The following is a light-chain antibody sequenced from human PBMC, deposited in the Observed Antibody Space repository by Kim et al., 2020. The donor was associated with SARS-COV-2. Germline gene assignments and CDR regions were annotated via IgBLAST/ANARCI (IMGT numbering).Light chain of an antibody. CDR3: NSYASSGTYV. CDR2: DVR. CDR1: STDVGGSNH. V-gene: IGLV2-14*03. Sequence: GQSITISCTGTSTDVGGSNHVSWYQQHPGKAPKLVIYDVRNRPSGVSDRFSGSKSANTASLTISGLQAEDEADYYCNSYASSGTYVFGTGTKVTVL. J-gene: IGLJ1*01.